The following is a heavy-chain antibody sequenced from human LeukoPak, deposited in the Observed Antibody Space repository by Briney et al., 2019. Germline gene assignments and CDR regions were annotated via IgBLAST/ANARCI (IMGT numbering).Heavy chain of an antibody. D-gene: IGHD3-16*01. CDR1: GYSISSGYL. CDR2: IYHSGST. J-gene: IGHJ4*02. V-gene: IGHV4-38-2*01. CDR3: ARVGGGTFAY. Sequence: SETLSLTCAVSGYSISSGYLWGWIRQPPGKGLEWIGTIYHSGSTYYNSSLKSRVTMSVDTSSNQFSLNLTSVTAADTAVYYCARVGGGTFAYWGQGTLVTVSS.